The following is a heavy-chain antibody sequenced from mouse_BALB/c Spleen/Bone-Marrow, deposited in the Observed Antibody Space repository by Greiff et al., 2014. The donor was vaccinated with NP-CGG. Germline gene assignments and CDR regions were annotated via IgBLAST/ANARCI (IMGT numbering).Heavy chain of an antibody. V-gene: IGHV7-3*02. CDR3: AVMDY. Sequence: EVKLMESGGGLVQPGGSLRLSCATSGFTFTDYYMSWARQPPGKALEWLGFIRNKANGYTTEYSASVKGRFTISRDYSQSILYLQMNTLRAEDSATYYCAVMDYWGQGTSVTVSS. CDR1: GFTFTDYY. CDR2: IRNKANGYTT. J-gene: IGHJ4*01.